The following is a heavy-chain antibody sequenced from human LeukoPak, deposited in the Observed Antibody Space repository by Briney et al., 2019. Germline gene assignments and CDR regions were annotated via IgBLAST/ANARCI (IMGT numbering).Heavy chain of an antibody. V-gene: IGHV4-34*01. D-gene: IGHD3-22*01. CDR3: AYSSGYQQH. J-gene: IGHJ1*01. CDR2: INHSGST. CDR1: GGSFSDFY. Sequence: SETLSLTCAVYGGSFSDFYGTWIRQPPGKGLEWIGEINHSGSTNYKPSLKSRVTISVDTSKNQFSLKLSSMTAADTAVYYCAYSSGYQQHCRQGTLVTVSS.